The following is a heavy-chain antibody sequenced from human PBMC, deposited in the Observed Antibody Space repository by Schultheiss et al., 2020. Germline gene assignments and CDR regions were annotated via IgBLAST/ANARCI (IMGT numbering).Heavy chain of an antibody. V-gene: IGHV1-18*01. CDR3: ARDLFYYDSSGYPIFDY. CDR2: ISTYNGNT. Sequence: ASVKVSCKASGYTFTNYGISWVRQAPGQGLEWMGWISTYNGNTNYAQKLQGRVTMTTDTSTSTAYMELRSLRSDDTAVYYCARDLFYYDSSGYPIFDYWGQGTLVTGSS. CDR1: GYTFTNYG. J-gene: IGHJ4*02. D-gene: IGHD3-22*01.